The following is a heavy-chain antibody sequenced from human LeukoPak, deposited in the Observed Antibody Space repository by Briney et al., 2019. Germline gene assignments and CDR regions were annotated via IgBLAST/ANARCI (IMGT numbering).Heavy chain of an antibody. CDR2: IKQDGSEK. J-gene: IGHJ6*02. V-gene: IGHV3-7*01. CDR3: ARDLYYYGSGSFGKYYYYGMDV. CDR1: GFTFSSYW. D-gene: IGHD3-10*01. Sequence: GGSLRLSCAASGFTFSSYWMSWVRQAPGKGLEWVANIKQDGSEKYYVDSVKGRFTISRDNAKNSLYLQMNSLRAEDTAVYYCARDLYYYGSGSFGKYYYYGMDVWGQGTTVTVSS.